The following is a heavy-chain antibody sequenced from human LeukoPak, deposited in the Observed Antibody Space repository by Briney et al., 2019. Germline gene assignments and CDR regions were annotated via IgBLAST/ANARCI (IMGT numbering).Heavy chain of an antibody. J-gene: IGHJ2*01. V-gene: IGHV4-34*01. Sequence: SETLSLTCAVYGGSFSGYYWSWIRQPPGKGLEWIGEINHSGSTNYNPSLKSRVTISVDTSKNQFSLKLSSVTAADTAVYYCARGSRGGYKIAAPNHFDLWGRGTLVTVSP. CDR1: GGSFSGYY. D-gene: IGHD6-6*01. CDR3: ARGSRGGYKIAAPNHFDL. CDR2: INHSGST.